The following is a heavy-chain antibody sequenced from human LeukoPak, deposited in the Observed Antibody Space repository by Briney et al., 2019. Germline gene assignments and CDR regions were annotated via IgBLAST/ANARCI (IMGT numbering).Heavy chain of an antibody. D-gene: IGHD3-22*01. CDR3: ARAPYSYDSSGAFDI. J-gene: IGHJ3*02. Sequence: ASQTLSLTCTVSGDSISSGDYHWSWIRQPAGKGLEWIGRISSSGSTNYNPSLKSRVTISVDTSKNQFSLKLSSVTAADTAVYFCARAPYSYDSSGAFDIWGQGTMVTVSS. V-gene: IGHV4-61*02. CDR2: ISSSGST. CDR1: GDSISSGDYH.